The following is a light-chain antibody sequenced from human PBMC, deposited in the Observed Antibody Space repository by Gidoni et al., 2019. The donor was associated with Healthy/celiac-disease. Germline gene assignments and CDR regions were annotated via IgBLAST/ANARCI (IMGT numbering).Light chain of an antibody. CDR2: DAS. J-gene: IGKJ4*01. CDR1: QSVSSY. V-gene: IGKV3-11*01. CDR3: QQRSNWPPGLT. Sequence: EIVLTQSPATLSLSPGERATLPCRASQSVSSYLAWYQQKPGQAPRLLIYDASNRATGIPARFSGSGSGTDFTLTISSLEPEDCAVYYCQQRSNWPPGLTFGGGTKVEIK.